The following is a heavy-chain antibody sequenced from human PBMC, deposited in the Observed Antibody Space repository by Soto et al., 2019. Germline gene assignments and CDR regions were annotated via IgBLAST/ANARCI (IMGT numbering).Heavy chain of an antibody. CDR3: ARDRLLTSCGNVSCLADASDD. CDR2: ISASGSPT. D-gene: IGHD2-21*01. Sequence: VRLVESGGGFGQPGGSLSLSCAASGFTFNSYNMNWVRQAPGKGLEWLSFISASGSPTYYADSVKGRFTSSRDNAKNSLYLQMDSLRGEDTAEYFYARDRLLTSCGNVSCLADASDDWGQGTMDTVSS. CDR1: GFTFNSYN. V-gene: IGHV3-48*01. J-gene: IGHJ3*01.